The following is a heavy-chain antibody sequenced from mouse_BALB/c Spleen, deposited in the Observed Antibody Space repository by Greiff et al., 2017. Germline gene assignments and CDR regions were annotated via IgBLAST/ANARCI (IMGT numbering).Heavy chain of an antibody. CDR2: ISSGSSTI. CDR3: ARSATTGMDY. Sequence: EVHLVESGGGLVQPGGSLKLSCAASGFTFSSFGMHWVRQAPEKGLEWVAYISSGSSTIYYADTVKGRFTISRDNPKNTLFLQMTSLRSEDTAMYYCARSATTGMDYWGQGTSVTVSA. D-gene: IGHD1-1*01. CDR1: GFTFSSFG. J-gene: IGHJ4*01. V-gene: IGHV5-17*02.